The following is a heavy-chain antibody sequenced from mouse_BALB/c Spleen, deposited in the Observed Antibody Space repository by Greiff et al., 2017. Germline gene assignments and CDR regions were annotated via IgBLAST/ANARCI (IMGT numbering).Heavy chain of an antibody. J-gene: IGHJ2*01. V-gene: IGHV3-2*02. Sequence: EVKLVESGPGLVKPSQSLSLTCTVTGYSITSDYAWNWIRQFPGNKLEWMGYISYSGSTSYNPSLKSRISITRDTSKNQFFLQLNSVTTEDTATYYCASVYYGYGYFDYWGQGTTLTVSS. D-gene: IGHD1-2*01. CDR1: GYSITSDYA. CDR2: ISYSGST. CDR3: ASVYYGYGYFDY.